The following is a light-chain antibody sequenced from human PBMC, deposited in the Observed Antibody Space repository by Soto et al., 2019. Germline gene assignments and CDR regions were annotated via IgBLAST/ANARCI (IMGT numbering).Light chain of an antibody. V-gene: IGKV3-20*01. CDR3: QQYGTSPYT. CDR2: DVS. Sequence: EIVLTQSPGTLSLSPGERATLSCRASQSVSRTYLAWYQQKPGQAPGLLIYDVSSRATGIPDRFSGSGSGTDVALTISRLEPEDDAVYYCQQYGTSPYTFGQGTKLEIK. J-gene: IGKJ2*01. CDR1: QSVSRTY.